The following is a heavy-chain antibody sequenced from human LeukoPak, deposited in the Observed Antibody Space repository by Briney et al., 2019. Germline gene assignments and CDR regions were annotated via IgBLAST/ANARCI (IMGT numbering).Heavy chain of an antibody. CDR3: ARLGALYYYDSSGYYSGDY. J-gene: IGHJ4*02. CDR1: GYHFTSYW. D-gene: IGHD3-22*01. CDR2: IYPGDSDT. V-gene: IGHV5-51*01. Sequence: LGESLKISCKGSGYHFTSYWIGRVRPVPGKGLEGMGIIYPGDSDTRYSPSFQGQVTISADKAIITAYLQWSSLKASDAAMYYCARLGALYYYDSSGYYSGDYWGQGTLITVSS.